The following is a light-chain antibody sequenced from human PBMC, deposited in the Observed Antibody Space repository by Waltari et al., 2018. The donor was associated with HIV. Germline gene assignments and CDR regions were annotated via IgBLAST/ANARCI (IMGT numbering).Light chain of an antibody. J-gene: IGKJ4*01. CDR3: QQYYSTPLT. CDR2: CAS. Sequence: DIVMTQSPDSLTMSLGERATINCTSSPSVLYISNNKNYLTWYQQKPRQPPKLLIYCASTREAGVPDPFSGSWSGTDFTLTINSLQAEDVAVYYWQQYYSTPLTFGGGTKVEIK. V-gene: IGKV4-1*01. CDR1: PSVLYISNNKNY.